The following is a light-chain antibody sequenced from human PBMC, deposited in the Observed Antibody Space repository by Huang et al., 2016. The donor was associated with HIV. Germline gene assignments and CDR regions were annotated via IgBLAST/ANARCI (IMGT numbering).Light chain of an antibody. CDR2: WGS. V-gene: IGKV2-28*01. CDR1: QSLLHSNGYNY. Sequence: DIVMTQSPLSLPVTPGEPASISCRSSQSLLHSNGYNYLDWYLQKPGQSPQLLIYWGSNRASGVPDRFSGSGSGTDFTVKISRVEAEDVGVYYCMQALQTHTFGQGTKLEIK. J-gene: IGKJ2*01. CDR3: MQALQTHT.